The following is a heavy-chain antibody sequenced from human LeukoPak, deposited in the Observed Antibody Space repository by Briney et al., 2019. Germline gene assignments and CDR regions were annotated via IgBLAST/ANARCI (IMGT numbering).Heavy chain of an antibody. CDR3: ARGSFCGRIDCYRAYAN. Sequence: PSETLSLTCAVYGGSFSGYYWTWIRQSPGKGLEWIGEINHSGEADYNPSLKTRVTISVDTSKNQFSLKVSSVTAADTAVYFCARGSFCGRIDCYRAYANRGRGTLVTVSS. CDR1: GGSFSGYY. J-gene: IGHJ4*02. D-gene: IGHD2-21*02. CDR2: INHSGEA. V-gene: IGHV4-34*01.